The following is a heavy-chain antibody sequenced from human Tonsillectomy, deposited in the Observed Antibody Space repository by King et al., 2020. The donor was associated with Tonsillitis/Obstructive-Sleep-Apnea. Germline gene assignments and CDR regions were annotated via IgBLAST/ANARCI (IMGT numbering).Heavy chain of an antibody. CDR3: ARRYCSGGSCYGPFDYYYMDV. V-gene: IGHV5-51*01. CDR2: IYPGDSDT. CDR1: GYSFTSYW. J-gene: IGHJ6*03. Sequence: VQLVQSGAEVKKPGESLKISCKGSGYSFTSYWIGWVRQMPGKGLEWMGIIYPGDSDTRYSPSFQGQVTISADKSLSAAYLQWGSLKASDTAMYYCARRYCSGGSCYGPFDYYYMDVWGKGTTVTVSS. D-gene: IGHD2-15*01.